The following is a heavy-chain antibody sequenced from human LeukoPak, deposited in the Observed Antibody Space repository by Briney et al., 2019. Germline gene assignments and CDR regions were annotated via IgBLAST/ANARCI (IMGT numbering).Heavy chain of an antibody. V-gene: IGHV3-9*01. Sequence: GGSLRLFCAVSGFVFEDYAIHWVRQAPGKGLEWVSAISWNSGIMGYADSVKGRFTISRDNAKNSVYLQMHSLSAEDTAFYYCAKERVRRSSSSYDFEYWGQGTLVTVSS. CDR2: ISWNSGIM. CDR3: AKERVRRSSSSYDFEY. D-gene: IGHD6-13*01. CDR1: GFVFEDYA. J-gene: IGHJ4*02.